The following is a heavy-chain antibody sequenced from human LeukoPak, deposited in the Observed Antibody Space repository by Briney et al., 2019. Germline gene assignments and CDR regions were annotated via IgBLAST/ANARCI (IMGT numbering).Heavy chain of an antibody. CDR1: GFTFGDYA. V-gene: IGHV3-49*04. CDR2: IRSKAYGGTT. J-gene: IGHJ4*02. Sequence: GGSLRLSCTASGFTFGDYAMSWVGQTPGKGLEWVGFIRSKAYGGTTEYAASVKGRFTISRDDSKSIAYLQMNSLKTEDTAVYYCTRLPSGFSFDYWGQGTLVTVSS. CDR3: TRLPSGFSFDY. D-gene: IGHD6-19*01.